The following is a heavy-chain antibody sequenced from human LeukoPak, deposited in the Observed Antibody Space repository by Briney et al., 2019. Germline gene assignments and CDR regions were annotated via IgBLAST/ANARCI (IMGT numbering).Heavy chain of an antibody. J-gene: IGHJ4*02. Sequence: QTLSLTCAISGDSVSNNNAAWNWIRQAPSRGLEWLGRTYYTSKWYNGYAASVKSRITINPDTSKNQFSLQLNSVTPEDTAVYYCAREMSNVFGYWGQGILVTVSS. CDR1: GDSVSNNNAA. D-gene: IGHD2-8*01. V-gene: IGHV6-1*01. CDR3: AREMSNVFGY. CDR2: TYYTSKWYN.